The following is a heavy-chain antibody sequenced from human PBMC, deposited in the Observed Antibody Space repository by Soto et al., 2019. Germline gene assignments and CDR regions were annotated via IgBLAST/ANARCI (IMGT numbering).Heavy chain of an antibody. J-gene: IGHJ6*02. CDR3: ARANFLYCSGGSCYGMDV. Sequence: ASVKVSCKASGYTFTSYDINWVRQATGQGLEWMGWMNPNSGDTGYAQKFQGRVTMTRNTSISTAYMELSSLRSEDTAVYYCARANFLYCSGGSCYGMDVWGQGTTVTVSS. CDR1: GYTFTSYD. D-gene: IGHD2-15*01. CDR2: MNPNSGDT. V-gene: IGHV1-8*01.